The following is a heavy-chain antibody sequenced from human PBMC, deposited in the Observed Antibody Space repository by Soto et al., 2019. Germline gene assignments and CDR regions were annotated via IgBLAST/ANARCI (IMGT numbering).Heavy chain of an antibody. CDR2: ISSSSSYT. J-gene: IGHJ4*02. D-gene: IGHD3-10*01. CDR1: GFTFSDYY. CDR3: ARALGATGGSGSYYN. Sequence: GGSLRLSCAASGFTFSDYYMSWIRQAPGKGLEWVSYISSSSSYTNYADSVKGRFTISRDNAKNSLYLQMNSLRAEDTAVYYCARALGATGGSGSYYNWGQGTLVTVSS. V-gene: IGHV3-11*06.